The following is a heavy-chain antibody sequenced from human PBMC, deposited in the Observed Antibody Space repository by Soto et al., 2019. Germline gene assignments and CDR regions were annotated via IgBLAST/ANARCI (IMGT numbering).Heavy chain of an antibody. CDR1: GSGFIRSG. Sequence: ASVNVSCKASGSGFIRSGIQWVRQAHGQRLEWIGWIVVASGQTNYAQNFRGRVAITRDTSTATAYIELTGLTSEDTAVYFCSADRPDIGVGLCVWGKGNTVNVSS. CDR2: IVVASGQT. J-gene: IGHJ6*04. V-gene: IGHV1-58*02. CDR3: SADRPDIGVGLCV. D-gene: IGHD2-15*01.